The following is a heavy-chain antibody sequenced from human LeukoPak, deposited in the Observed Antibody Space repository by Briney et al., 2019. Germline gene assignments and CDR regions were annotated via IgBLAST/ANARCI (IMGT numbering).Heavy chain of an antibody. Sequence: GGSLRLSCAASGFTFSSYSMNWVRQAPGKGLEWVSSISSSSSYIYYADSVKGRFTISRDNAKNSLYLQMNSLRAEDTAVYYCARDTMVRGVITAYGMDVWGQGTMVTVSS. D-gene: IGHD3-10*01. CDR2: ISSSSSYI. J-gene: IGHJ6*02. V-gene: IGHV3-21*01. CDR1: GFTFSSYS. CDR3: ARDTMVRGVITAYGMDV.